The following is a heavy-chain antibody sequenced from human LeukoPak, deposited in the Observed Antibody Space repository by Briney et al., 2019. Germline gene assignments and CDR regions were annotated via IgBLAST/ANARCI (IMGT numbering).Heavy chain of an antibody. CDR1: GFTFSSYG. D-gene: IGHD5-18*01. J-gene: IGHJ4*02. V-gene: IGHV3-30*02. Sequence: GGSLRLSCPASGFTFSSYGMHWVRQAPGKGLEWVAFIRYDGSNKYYADSVKGRFTISRDNSKNTLYLQMNSLRAEDTAVYYCAKSSGYSYGSNFDYWGQGTLVTVSS. CDR2: IRYDGSNK. CDR3: AKSSGYSYGSNFDY.